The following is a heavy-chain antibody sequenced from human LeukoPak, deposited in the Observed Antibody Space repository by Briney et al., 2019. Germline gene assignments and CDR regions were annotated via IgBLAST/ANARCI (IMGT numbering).Heavy chain of an antibody. V-gene: IGHV3-7*01. J-gene: IGHJ6*03. CDR1: GFTFSSYW. CDR3: ARDLTDPPYYYYYIDV. Sequence: GGSLRLSCAASGFTFSSYWMSWVRQAPGKGLEWVANIKQDGSEKYYVDSVKGRFTISRDNAKNSLYLQMNSLRAEDTAVYYCARDLTDPPYYYYYIDVWGKGTTVTISS. CDR2: IKQDGSEK.